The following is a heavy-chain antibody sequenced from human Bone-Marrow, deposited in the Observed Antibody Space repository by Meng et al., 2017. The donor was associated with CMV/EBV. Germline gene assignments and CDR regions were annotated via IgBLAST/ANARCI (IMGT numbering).Heavy chain of an antibody. CDR3: AKDHRMMNYGMDV. J-gene: IGHJ6*02. CDR1: GFTFSSYA. D-gene: IGHD3-16*01. V-gene: IGHV3-30*04. Sequence: GGSLRLSCAASGFTFSSYAMHWVRQAPGKGLEWVAVISYDGSNKYYADSVKGRFTISRDNSKNTLYLQMNSLRAEDTAVYYCAKDHRMMNYGMDVWGQGTTVTVSS. CDR2: ISYDGSNK.